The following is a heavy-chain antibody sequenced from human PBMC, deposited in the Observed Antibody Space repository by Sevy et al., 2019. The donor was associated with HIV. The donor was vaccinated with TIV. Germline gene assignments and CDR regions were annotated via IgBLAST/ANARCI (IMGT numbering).Heavy chain of an antibody. CDR3: ARDKVETATITTFDY. D-gene: IGHD5-12*01. J-gene: IGHJ4*02. V-gene: IGHV3-48*02. CDR1: GFTFSYYS. CDR2: INSNSNTR. Sequence: GGSLRLSCAASGFTFSYYSTNWVRQAPGKGLEWISYINSNSNTRHYADSVQGRFTISRDNAKKSLFLQMNSLRDEDSAVYFCARDKVETATITTFDYWGQGTLVTVSS.